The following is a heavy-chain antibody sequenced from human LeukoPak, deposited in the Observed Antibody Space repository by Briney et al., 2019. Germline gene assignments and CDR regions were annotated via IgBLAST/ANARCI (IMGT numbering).Heavy chain of an antibody. D-gene: IGHD6-13*01. CDR2: IKQDGSEK. J-gene: IGHJ4*02. CDR3: ARDSSPQQQLVTASSLDY. CDR1: GFTFSSYW. V-gene: IGHV3-7*01. Sequence: PGGSLRLSCAASGFTFSSYWMSWVRQAPGKGLEWVANIKQDGSEKYYVESVKGRFTISRDNAKNSLYLQMNSLRAEDTAVYYCARDSSPQQQLVTASSLDYWGQGTLVTVSS.